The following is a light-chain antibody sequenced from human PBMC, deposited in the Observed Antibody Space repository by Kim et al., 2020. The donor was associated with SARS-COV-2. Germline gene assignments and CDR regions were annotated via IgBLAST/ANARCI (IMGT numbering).Light chain of an antibody. CDR3: QTWGTGIPV. J-gene: IGLJ2*01. CDR1: SGHSSYT. CDR2: VNSAGSH. V-gene: IGLV4-69*01. Sequence: SVKLTCTLSSGHSSYTIAWHQQQPEKGPRYLMKVNSAGSHIKGDGIPDRFSGSSSGAERYLTISSLQSEDEADYYCQTWGTGIPVFGGGTQLTVL.